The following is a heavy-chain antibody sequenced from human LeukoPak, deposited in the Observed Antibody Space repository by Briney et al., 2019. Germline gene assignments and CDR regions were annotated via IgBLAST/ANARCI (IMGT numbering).Heavy chain of an antibody. CDR3: AREGFDY. V-gene: IGHV1-8*03. Sequence: ASVKVSCKASGYTFSSYDINWVRQATGQGLEWVGYKNPNSGNTGYSQKIQGRVTITSDTSTSTAYMELRDLRSEDTAVYYCAREGFDYWGQGTLVTVSS. J-gene: IGHJ4*02. CDR1: GYTFSSYD. CDR2: KNPNSGNT.